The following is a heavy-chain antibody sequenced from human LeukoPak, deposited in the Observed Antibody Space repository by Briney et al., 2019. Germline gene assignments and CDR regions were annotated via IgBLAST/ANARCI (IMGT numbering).Heavy chain of an antibody. D-gene: IGHD6-13*01. Sequence: GRSLRLSCAASGFTFSSYGMHWVRQAPGKGLEWVAVISYDGSNKYYADSVKGRFTVSRDNSKNTLYLQMNSLRAEDTAVYYCAKIAAAGTDYWGQGTLVTVSS. CDR1: GFTFSSYG. CDR2: ISYDGSNK. CDR3: AKIAAAGTDY. J-gene: IGHJ4*02. V-gene: IGHV3-30*18.